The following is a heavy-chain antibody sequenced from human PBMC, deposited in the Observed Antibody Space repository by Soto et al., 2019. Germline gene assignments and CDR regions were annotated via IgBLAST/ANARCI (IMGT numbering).Heavy chain of an antibody. CDR2: IYHSGST. Sequence: SETLSLTCAVSGYSISSGYYWGWIRQPPGKGLEWIGSIYHSGSTYYNPSLKSRVTISVDTSKNQFSLKLSSVTAADTAVYYCARVGRVGYYDFWSGPLDYWGQGTLVTVSS. J-gene: IGHJ4*02. D-gene: IGHD3-3*01. CDR3: ARVGRVGYYDFWSGPLDY. V-gene: IGHV4-38-2*01. CDR1: GYSISSGYY.